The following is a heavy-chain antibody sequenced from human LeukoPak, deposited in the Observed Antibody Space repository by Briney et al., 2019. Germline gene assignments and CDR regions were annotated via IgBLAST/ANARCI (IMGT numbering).Heavy chain of an antibody. CDR1: GFTFSSYS. V-gene: IGHV3-21*01. CDR3: ARVWFGEFHFDY. Sequence: PGGSLRLSCAASGFTFSSYSMNWVRQAPGKGLEWVSSISSSSSYIYYADSVKGRFTISRDNAKNSLYLQTNSLRAEDTAVYYCARVWFGEFHFDYWGQGTLVTVSS. J-gene: IGHJ4*02. D-gene: IGHD3-10*01. CDR2: ISSSSSYI.